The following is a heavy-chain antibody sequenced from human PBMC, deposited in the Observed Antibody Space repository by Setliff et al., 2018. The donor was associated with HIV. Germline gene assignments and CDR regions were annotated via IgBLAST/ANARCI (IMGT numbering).Heavy chain of an antibody. CDR1: GFTFDDYA. CDR2: ISWDGGST. V-gene: IGHV3-43D*03. CDR3: AKDTYTNGWHTSNFYHYGLEV. Sequence: GESLRLSCAASGFTFDDYAMHWVRQVPGKGLEWVSLISWDGGSTYYSDSVKGRFTISRDNRKNSLFLQMNSLRAEDTAFYYCAKDTYTNGWHTSNFYHYGLEVWGQETTVTVS. J-gene: IGHJ6*02. D-gene: IGHD6-19*01.